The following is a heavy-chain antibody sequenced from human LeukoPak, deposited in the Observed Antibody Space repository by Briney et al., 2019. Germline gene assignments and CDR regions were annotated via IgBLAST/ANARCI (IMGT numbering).Heavy chain of an antibody. CDR2: IYPGDSDT. D-gene: IGHD2/OR15-2a*01. J-gene: IGHJ6*02. CDR3: ARHSKGRIDTLWLYGMDV. V-gene: IGHV5-51*01. Sequence: GESLKISCKGSGYSFTSYWIGWVRQMPGKGLEWMGIIYPGDSDTRYSPSFQGQVTISADKSISTAYLQWSSLKASDTAMYYCARHSKGRIDTLWLYGMDVWGQGTTVTVSS. CDR1: GYSFTSYW.